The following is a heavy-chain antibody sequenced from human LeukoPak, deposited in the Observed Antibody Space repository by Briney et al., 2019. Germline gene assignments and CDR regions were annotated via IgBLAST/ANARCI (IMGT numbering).Heavy chain of an antibody. Sequence: SETLSLTCTVSGGSISSGRYYWSWIRQPAGKGLEGIGRIYTSGSTNYNPSLKSRVTISVDTSKNQFSLKLSSVTAADTAVYYCARADRITGTDFDYWGQGTLVTVSS. CDR2: IYTSGST. D-gene: IGHD1-20*01. V-gene: IGHV4-61*02. CDR1: GGSISSGRYY. CDR3: ARADRITGTDFDY. J-gene: IGHJ4*02.